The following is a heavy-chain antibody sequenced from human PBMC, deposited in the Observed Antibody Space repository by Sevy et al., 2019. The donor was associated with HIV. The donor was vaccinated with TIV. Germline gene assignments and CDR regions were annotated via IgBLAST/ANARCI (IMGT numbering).Heavy chain of an antibody. CDR3: AREGYYYRSGTYRPPNYYGMDV. CDR1: GYTFSRYG. V-gene: IGHV1-18*01. Sequence: ASVKVSCKASGYTFSRYGMSWVRQAPGQGLEWMGWISDYNGYTNYAHKFQGRVTMSTETSTRTAYMELRSLRSDDTAVYFCAREGYYYRSGTYRPPNYYGMDVWGQGSAVTVSS. J-gene: IGHJ6*02. CDR2: ISDYNGYT. D-gene: IGHD3-10*01.